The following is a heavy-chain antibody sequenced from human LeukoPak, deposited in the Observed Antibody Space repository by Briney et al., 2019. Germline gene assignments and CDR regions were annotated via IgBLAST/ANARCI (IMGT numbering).Heavy chain of an antibody. D-gene: IGHD6-19*01. CDR1: G. Sequence: GISWVRQAPGQGREGMGWISAYNGNTNYAQKLQGRVTMTTDTSTSTAYMELRSLRSDDTAVYYCARQDSSGWYIDYWGQGTLVTVSS. CDR2: ISAYNGNT. J-gene: IGHJ4*02. CDR3: ARQDSSGWYIDY. V-gene: IGHV1-18*01.